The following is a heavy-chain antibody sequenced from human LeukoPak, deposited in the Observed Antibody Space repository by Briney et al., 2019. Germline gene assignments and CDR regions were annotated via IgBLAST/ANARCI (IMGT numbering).Heavy chain of an antibody. D-gene: IGHD6-19*01. V-gene: IGHV3-7*03. CDR1: GFTFSSYW. CDR3: ARTSSGWYPSYYYFDY. CDR2: IKQDGSEK. Sequence: GGSLRLSCAASGFTFSSYWMLWVRHAPGRGREWVANIKQDGSEKYYVDSVKGRFTISRDNAKNSLYMQMNSLRAEDTAVYYCARTSSGWYPSYYYFDYWGQGTLVTVSS. J-gene: IGHJ4*02.